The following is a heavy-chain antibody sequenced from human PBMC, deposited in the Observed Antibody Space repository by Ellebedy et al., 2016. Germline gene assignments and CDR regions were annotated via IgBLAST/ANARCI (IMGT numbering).Heavy chain of an antibody. Sequence: GGSLRLSCAASGFTSSRSGIHWVSQAPGQRLDWVAVTSYDATYKYYADSMKGRFTVSRDNSKNTLYLQLNSLRAEDTAVYYCASDDKDNGDGWGIDYWGQGTLVTVSS. J-gene: IGHJ4*02. CDR3: ASDDKDNGDGWGIDY. V-gene: IGHV3-33*01. CDR1: GFTSSRSG. D-gene: IGHD1-1*01. CDR2: TSYDATYK.